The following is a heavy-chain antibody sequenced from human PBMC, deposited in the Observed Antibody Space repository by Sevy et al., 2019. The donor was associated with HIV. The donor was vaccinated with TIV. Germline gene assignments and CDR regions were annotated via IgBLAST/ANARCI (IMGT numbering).Heavy chain of an antibody. CDR2: ISTSSSYT. V-gene: IGHV3-21*01. CDR3: ARGSIVVVPAAPPPDFDY. CDR1: GFTFSSYS. Sequence: GGSLRLSCAASGFTFSSYSMNWVRQAPGKGLEWVSSISTSSSYTYYADSVKGRFTISRDNAKNSLYLQMNSLRAEDTAVYYCARGSIVVVPAAPPPDFDYWGQGTLVTVSS. J-gene: IGHJ4*02. D-gene: IGHD2-2*01.